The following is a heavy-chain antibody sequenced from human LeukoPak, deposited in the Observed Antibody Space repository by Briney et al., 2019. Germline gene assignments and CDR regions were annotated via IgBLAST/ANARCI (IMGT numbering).Heavy chain of an antibody. CDR2: IYYTGRI. Sequence: SETLSLTCAVSGGSISSTTYYWAWIRQPPGKGLEWIGSIYYTGRIHYIPSLKSRVTISLDTSKNQFSLNLSSVTAADTAVYYCATQVAGGPLDYWGQGTLVTVSS. CDR3: ATQVAGGPLDY. CDR1: GGSISSTTYY. V-gene: IGHV4-39*01. D-gene: IGHD6-19*01. J-gene: IGHJ4*02.